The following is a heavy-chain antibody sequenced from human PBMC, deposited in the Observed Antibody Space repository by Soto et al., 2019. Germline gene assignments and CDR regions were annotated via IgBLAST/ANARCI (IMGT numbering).Heavy chain of an antibody. Sequence: AGGSLRLSCAASGFTFSSCAMGWVRQAPGKGLEWVSDIIDSGGSTYYADSVKGRFTISRDNSKSTLYLQMNSLSAEDTALYSCAKGRSDHYESGVEVWGQGTPVTVSS. CDR3: AKGRSDHYESGVEV. CDR2: IIDSGGST. J-gene: IGHJ6*02. CDR1: GFTFSSCA. V-gene: IGHV3-23*01.